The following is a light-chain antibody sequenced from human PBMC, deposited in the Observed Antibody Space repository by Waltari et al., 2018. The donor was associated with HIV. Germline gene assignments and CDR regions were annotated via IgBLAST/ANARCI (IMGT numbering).Light chain of an antibody. V-gene: IGLV1-44*01. Sequence: QSVLTQPPSVSGTPGQRVTIPCSGSSSNIRSQTINWYQQLPGTAPKLLIYNNNQRPSGVPDRFSGSKSGTSASLAISGLQSEDEADYYCVAWDGSVNYSPVVFGGGTKLTVL. CDR3: VAWDGSVNYSPVV. CDR2: NNN. CDR1: SSNIRSQT. J-gene: IGLJ2*01.